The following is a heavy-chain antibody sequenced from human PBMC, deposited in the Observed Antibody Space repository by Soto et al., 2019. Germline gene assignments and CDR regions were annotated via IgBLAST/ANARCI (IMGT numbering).Heavy chain of an antibody. D-gene: IGHD3-3*01. CDR2: INHSGST. Sequence: PSETLSLTCAVYGGSFSGYYWSWIRQPPGKGLEWIGEINHSGSTNYNPSLKSRVTISVDTSKNQFSLKLSSVTAADTAVYYCARGVPYDFWSGYSSWFDPWGQGTLVTVSS. V-gene: IGHV4-34*01. J-gene: IGHJ5*02. CDR1: GGSFSGYY. CDR3: ARGVPYDFWSGYSSWFDP.